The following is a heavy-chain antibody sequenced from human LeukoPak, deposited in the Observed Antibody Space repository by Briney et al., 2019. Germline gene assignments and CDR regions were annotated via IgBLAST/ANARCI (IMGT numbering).Heavy chain of an antibody. CDR2: MSVSSGPI. V-gene: IGHV3-21*01. CDR1: GFTFSSYS. CDR3: AREFEGSASGAGY. Sequence: GGSLRLSCVASGFTFSSYSMNWVRQAPGKGLEWVSSMSVSSGPIYYGDSVKGRFTVSRDNAKNSLYLQMNSLRAEDTAVYYCAREFEGSASGAGYWGQGTLVTVSS. J-gene: IGHJ4*02. D-gene: IGHD1-26*01.